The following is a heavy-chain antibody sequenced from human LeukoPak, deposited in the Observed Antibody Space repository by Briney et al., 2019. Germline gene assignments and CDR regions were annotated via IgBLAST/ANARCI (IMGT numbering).Heavy chain of an antibody. CDR1: GFTFDDYA. V-gene: IGHV3-9*01. D-gene: IGHD6-19*01. J-gene: IGHJ4*02. CDR2: ISWNSGSI. Sequence: GGSLRLSCAASGFTFDDYAMHWVRQAPGKGLEWVSGISWNSGSIGYADSVKGRFTISRDNAKNSLYLQMNSLRAEDTAVYYCARGQWLVSRYFDYWGQGTLVTVSS. CDR3: ARGQWLVSRYFDY.